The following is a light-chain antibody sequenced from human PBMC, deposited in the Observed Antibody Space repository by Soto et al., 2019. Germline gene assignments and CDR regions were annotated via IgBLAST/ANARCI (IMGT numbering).Light chain of an antibody. CDR3: QQYNSDSRT. Sequence: DIQMTQSPSTLSASVGDRVTITCRASQSISAWLAWYQQKPGKAPKLLIYKASTVESGVPSRFSGSGSGTEFTLTISSRQPDDFATYYCQQYNSDSRTFGKGTKVEIK. J-gene: IGKJ1*01. V-gene: IGKV1-5*03. CDR2: KAS. CDR1: QSISAW.